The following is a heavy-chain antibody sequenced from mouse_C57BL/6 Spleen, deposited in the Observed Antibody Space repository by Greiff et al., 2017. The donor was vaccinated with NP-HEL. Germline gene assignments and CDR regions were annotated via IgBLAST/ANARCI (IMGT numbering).Heavy chain of an antibody. J-gene: IGHJ4*01. Sequence: EVKLQQSGPELVKPGASVKISCKASGYSFTDYNMNWVKQSNGKSLEWIGVINPNYGTTSYNQKFKGKATLTVDQSSSTAYMQLNSLTSEDSAVYYCASGGYYGTNAMDYWGQGTSVTVSS. CDR2: INPNYGTT. D-gene: IGHD2-1*01. V-gene: IGHV1-39*01. CDR1: GYSFTDYN. CDR3: ASGGYYGTNAMDY.